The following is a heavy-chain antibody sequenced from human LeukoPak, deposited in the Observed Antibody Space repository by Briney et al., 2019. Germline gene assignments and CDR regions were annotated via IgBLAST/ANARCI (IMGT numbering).Heavy chain of an antibody. D-gene: IGHD1-14*01. V-gene: IGHV1-18*01. CDR2: IGPYNGKT. CDR3: ARGGISPTNHPSFYYYYMDV. CDR1: GYKFINYG. Sequence: ASVKVSCKASGYKFINYGITWVRQAPGQGLEWLGWIGPYNGKTNYAQKFQGRLTMTTDTSSSTAYIEMRSLRSDDTAVYYCARGGISPTNHPSFYYYYMDVRGKGTTVAVSS. J-gene: IGHJ6*03.